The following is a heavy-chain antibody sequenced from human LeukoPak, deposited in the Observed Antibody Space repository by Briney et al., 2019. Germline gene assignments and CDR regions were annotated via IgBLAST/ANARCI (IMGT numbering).Heavy chain of an antibody. V-gene: IGHV3-23*01. Sequence: PGGSLRLSCAASGFTFSSYAMSWVRQAPGKGLEWVSAISGSGGSTYYAHSVKGRFTISRDNSKNTLYLQMNSLRADDTAVYYCAKGGRGYYGSGRPFDYWGQGTLVTVSS. CDR3: AKGGRGYYGSGRPFDY. CDR1: GFTFSSYA. J-gene: IGHJ4*02. CDR2: ISGSGGST. D-gene: IGHD3-10*01.